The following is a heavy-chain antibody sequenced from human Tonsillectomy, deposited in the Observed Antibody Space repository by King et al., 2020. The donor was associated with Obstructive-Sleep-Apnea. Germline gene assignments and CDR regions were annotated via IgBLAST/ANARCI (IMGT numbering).Heavy chain of an antibody. V-gene: IGHV3-48*04. J-gene: IGHJ3*02. CDR1: GFSFSSYS. Sequence: QLVQSGGGLVQAGGSLRLSCAASGFSFSSYSMDWVRQAPGKGLEWVSYISSSSGTIYYADSVKGRFTISRDNAKSSLYLQMNSLRAEDTAVYYCAGMTQTDAFDIWGQGTMVTVSS. CDR2: ISSSSGTI. CDR3: AGMTQTDAFDI.